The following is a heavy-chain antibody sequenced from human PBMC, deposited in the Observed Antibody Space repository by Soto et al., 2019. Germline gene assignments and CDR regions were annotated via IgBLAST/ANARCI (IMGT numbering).Heavy chain of an antibody. D-gene: IGHD3-10*02. Sequence: QVQLVQSGAEVKKPGSSVKVSCKASGGTFSSYTISWVRQAPGQGLEWMGRIIPILGIANYAQKFQGRVTSTADKSTSTAYMELSSLRSEDTAVYYCSMLGPYFDYWGQGTLVTVSS. V-gene: IGHV1-69*02. J-gene: IGHJ4*02. CDR2: IIPILGIA. CDR1: GGTFSSYT. CDR3: SMLGPYFDY.